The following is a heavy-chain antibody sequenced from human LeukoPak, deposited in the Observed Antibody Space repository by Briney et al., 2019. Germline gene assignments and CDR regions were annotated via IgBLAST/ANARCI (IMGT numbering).Heavy chain of an antibody. V-gene: IGHV3-21*01. Sequence: GGSLRLSCAASGFTFSSYSVNWVRQATGKGGEGVSSISSSSIYIFYADSVKRLFTISRDNAKTSLYLQMNSLRAEDTAVYYCARGPMRGNYGDRDYWGQGTLVTVSS. D-gene: IGHD4-17*01. CDR3: ARGPMRGNYGDRDY. CDR1: GFTFSSYS. CDR2: ISSSSIYI. J-gene: IGHJ4*02.